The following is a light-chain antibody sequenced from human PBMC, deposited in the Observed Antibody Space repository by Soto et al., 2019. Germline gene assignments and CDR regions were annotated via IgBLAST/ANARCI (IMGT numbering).Light chain of an antibody. CDR3: ASYTSRSTLV. CDR2: DVS. V-gene: IGLV2-14*03. J-gene: IGLJ1*01. CDR1: SSDVGGYDF. Sequence: QSVLTQPASVSGSPGQSITISCTGSSSDVGGYDFVSWYQHHPGKAPRLMIFDVSNRPSAVSNRFSGSKSGNTASLTISGLQAEDEGDYYCASYTSRSTLVFGTGTKVTLL.